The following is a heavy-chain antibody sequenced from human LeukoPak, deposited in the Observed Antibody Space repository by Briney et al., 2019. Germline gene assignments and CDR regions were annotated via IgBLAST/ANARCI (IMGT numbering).Heavy chain of an antibody. Sequence: GSLRLSCAASGFTFSSYSMNWVRQAPGKGLEWVSSISSSSSNIYNADSVRGRFPNSRDNAKNAVYLQMNSLRAEDTAVYYCARSRNRGEFDYWGQGTLVTVSS. V-gene: IGHV3-21*01. CDR1: GFTFSSYS. CDR2: ISSSSSNI. D-gene: IGHD1-14*01. J-gene: IGHJ4*02. CDR3: ARSRNRGEFDY.